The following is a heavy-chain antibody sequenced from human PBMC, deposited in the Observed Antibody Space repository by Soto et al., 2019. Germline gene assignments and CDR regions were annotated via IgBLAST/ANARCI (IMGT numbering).Heavy chain of an antibody. J-gene: IGHJ4*02. CDR1: GFTFSNYE. CDR3: ARENLGAAAGAFDY. D-gene: IGHD6-13*01. Sequence: GGSLRLSCAGSGFTFSNYEMNWVRQAPGKGLAWIAYISSGGNSRYYADSVKGRFTISRDNAKNSLFLQMSGLGADDTGVYYCARENLGAAAGAFDYWGQGTLVTVSS. CDR2: ISSGGNSR. V-gene: IGHV3-48*03.